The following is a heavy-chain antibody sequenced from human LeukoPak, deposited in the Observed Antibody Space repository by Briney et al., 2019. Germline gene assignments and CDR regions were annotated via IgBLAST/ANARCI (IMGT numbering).Heavy chain of an antibody. CDR2: IFPGDSDT. Sequence: GESLKISCKGSGYRFTSYWIGWVCQMPGKGLEWMGIIFPGDSDTKYSPSFQGQVTISADKSISTAYLQWSSLKASDTAIYYCATFGVAAAMDYWGQGTLVTVSS. V-gene: IGHV5-51*01. CDR1: GYRFTSYW. D-gene: IGHD2-2*01. CDR3: ATFGVAAAMDY. J-gene: IGHJ4*02.